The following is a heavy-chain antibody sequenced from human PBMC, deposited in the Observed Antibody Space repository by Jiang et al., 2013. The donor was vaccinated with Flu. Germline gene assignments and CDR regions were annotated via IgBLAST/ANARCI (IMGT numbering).Heavy chain of an antibody. D-gene: IGHD2-8*02. V-gene: IGHV1-18*01. Sequence: EWMGWISVYNGNTIYAQKFQGRVTMTTDISTSTAYMEVRSLRSDDTAVYYCARVSGGAPVYYFDYWGQGALVTVSS. J-gene: IGHJ4*02. CDR3: ARVSGGAPVYYFDY. CDR2: ISVYNGNT.